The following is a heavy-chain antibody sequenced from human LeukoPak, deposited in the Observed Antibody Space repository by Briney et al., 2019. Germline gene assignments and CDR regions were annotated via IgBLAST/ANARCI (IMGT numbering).Heavy chain of an antibody. CDR2: IFPSGGEI. V-gene: IGHV3-23*01. CDR3: ATYRQVLLPFES. J-gene: IGHJ4*02. Sequence: GGSLRRTCAASGFTFSTFAMIWVRQPPGKGLEWVSSIFPSGGEIHYADSVRGRFTISRDNSKSTLSLQMNSLRAEDTAIYYCATYRQVLLPFESWGQGTLVTVSS. CDR1: GFTFSTFA. D-gene: IGHD2-8*02.